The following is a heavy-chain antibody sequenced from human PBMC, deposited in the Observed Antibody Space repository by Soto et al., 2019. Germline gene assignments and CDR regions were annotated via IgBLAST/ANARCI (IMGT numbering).Heavy chain of an antibody. Sequence: GGSPRLSCAASGFTFSDFYMTWLRQAPGKGLEWISYISSSRSPIYYADPVRGRFSISRDNAKNSLFLQVDSLRAEDTAVYYCARANYDILTGYSNYRSQGTLVTVSS. CDR2: ISSSRSPI. CDR1: GFTFSDFY. V-gene: IGHV3-11*01. CDR3: ARANYDILTGYSNY. J-gene: IGHJ4*02. D-gene: IGHD3-9*01.